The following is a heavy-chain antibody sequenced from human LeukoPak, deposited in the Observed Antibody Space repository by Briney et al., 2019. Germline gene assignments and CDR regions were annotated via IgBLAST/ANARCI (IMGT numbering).Heavy chain of an antibody. CDR1: GVTFSSYW. CDR2: INSDGSTT. J-gene: IGHJ4*02. Sequence: GGSLRLSCAASGVTFSSYWMHWVRQVPGKGLVWVSRINSDGSTTTYAESEKGRFTISRDNAKNTLYLQVNSLRAEDTAVYYCARDATLVRGVIDNWGQGTLVTVSS. V-gene: IGHV3-74*01. CDR3: ARDATLVRGVIDN. D-gene: IGHD3-10*01.